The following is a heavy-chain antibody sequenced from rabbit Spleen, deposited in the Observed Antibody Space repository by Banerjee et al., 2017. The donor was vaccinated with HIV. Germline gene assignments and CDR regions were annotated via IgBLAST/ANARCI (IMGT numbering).Heavy chain of an antibody. D-gene: IGHD1-1*01. Sequence: QSLEESGGDLVKPGASLTLTCIASGVSFSGNSYMCWVRQAPGKGLEWIACIDTGSSGFTYFASWAKGRFTISKISSTTVTLQMTSLTAADTATYFCARDTSSSFSSYGMDLWGPGTLVTVS. CDR1: GVSFSGNSY. CDR3: ARDTSSSFSSYGMDL. J-gene: IGHJ6*01. CDR2: IDTGSSGFT. V-gene: IGHV1S40*01.